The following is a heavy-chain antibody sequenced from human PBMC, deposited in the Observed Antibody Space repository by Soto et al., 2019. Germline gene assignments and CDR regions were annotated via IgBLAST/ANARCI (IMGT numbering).Heavy chain of an antibody. J-gene: IGHJ3*02. CDR3: ARGMRGLGYCGSTSCFLSAFHI. CDR2: IGISGST. V-gene: IGHV3-23*01. Sequence: EVQLLESGGGLVQPGGSLRLSCVGSGFTFSSYAMSWVRQAPGKGLEWVSAIGISGSTYYADSVKGRFSVSRDKSQNTLFLQMNSLRAEDTATYFCARGMRGLGYCGSTSCFLSAFHICGQGTMVTVSS. D-gene: IGHD2-2*01. CDR1: GFTFSSYA.